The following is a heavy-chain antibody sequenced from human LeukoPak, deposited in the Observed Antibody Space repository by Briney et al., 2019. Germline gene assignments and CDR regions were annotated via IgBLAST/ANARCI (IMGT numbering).Heavy chain of an antibody. J-gene: IGHJ6*02. Sequence: SVKVSCKASGYTFTSYGISWVRQAPGQGLEWMGRMIPIFGIANYAQKFQGRVTITADKSTSTAYMELSSLRSEDTAVYYCTRHSHYDFWSGYYSYYYGMDVWGQGTTVTVSS. V-gene: IGHV1-69*04. CDR3: TRHSHYDFWSGYYSYYYGMDV. CDR1: GYTFTSYG. D-gene: IGHD3-3*01. CDR2: MIPIFGIA.